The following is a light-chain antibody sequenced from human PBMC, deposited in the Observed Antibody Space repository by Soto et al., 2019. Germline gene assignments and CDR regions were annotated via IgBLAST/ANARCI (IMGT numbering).Light chain of an antibody. Sequence: EIVVTQSPATLAVSPVERATLSCRASQSVSNNLAWYQQKRGQPPRLLIYGASTRATGTPARFSGSGSETEYTLTISSLQSEDFAVYYCQQYDNLWTFGQGTKVDI. CDR3: QQYDNLWT. CDR1: QSVSNN. CDR2: GAS. J-gene: IGKJ1*01. V-gene: IGKV3-15*01.